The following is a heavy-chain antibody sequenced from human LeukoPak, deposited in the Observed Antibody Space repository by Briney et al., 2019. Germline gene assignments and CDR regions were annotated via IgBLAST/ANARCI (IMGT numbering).Heavy chain of an antibody. CDR2: ISNSGGSI. CDR1: RFIFSRNG. J-gene: IGHJ6*02. CDR3: ASGCITEPAGTYYYYGMDL. D-gene: IGHD6-13*01. V-gene: IGHV3-64*01. Sequence: GGSLRLSCAASRFIFSRNGMHWLRQAPGKGLEYVSDISNSGGSIYYANSVKGRFTISRDNSKNTLYLQMGSLRGEDSYVCCCASGCITEPAGTYYYYGMDLWGQGTTVTVSS.